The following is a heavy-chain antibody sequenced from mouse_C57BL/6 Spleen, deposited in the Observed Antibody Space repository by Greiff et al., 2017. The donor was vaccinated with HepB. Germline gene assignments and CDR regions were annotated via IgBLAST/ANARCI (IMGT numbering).Heavy chain of an antibody. J-gene: IGHJ4*01. CDR1: GYTFTDYE. D-gene: IGHD2-4*01. CDR2: IDPETGGT. Sequence: QVQLQQSGAELVRPGASVTLSCKASGYTFTDYEMHWVKQTPVHGLEWIGAIDPETGGTAYNQKFKGKAILTADKSSSTAYMELRSLTSEDSAVYYCTREDYDADYAMDYWGQGTSVTVSS. CDR3: TREDYDADYAMDY. V-gene: IGHV1-15*01.